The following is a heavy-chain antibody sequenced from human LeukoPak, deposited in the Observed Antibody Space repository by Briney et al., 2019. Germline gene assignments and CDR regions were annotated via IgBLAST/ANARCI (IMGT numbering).Heavy chain of an antibody. Sequence: QPSETLSLTCTVSGASISSGYYYWTWLRQPPGEGLGWIGTIYDSGNTYYNPSLSGRVTISLDTPKSQFSLHLSSVTAADTAVYYCAKRSTKDSGFDFWGQGTLVTVSS. CDR2: IYDSGNT. V-gene: IGHV4-39*01. CDR3: AKRSTKDSGFDF. J-gene: IGHJ4*02. D-gene: IGHD1-26*01. CDR1: GASISSGYYY.